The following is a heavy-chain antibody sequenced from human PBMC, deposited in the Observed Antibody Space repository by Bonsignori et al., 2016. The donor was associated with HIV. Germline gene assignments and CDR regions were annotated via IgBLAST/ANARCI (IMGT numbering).Heavy chain of an antibody. CDR2: LNPNNTGT. Sequence: QIQLVQSGAELRKPGASVRVSCKASGYTFNDYYIHWVRQTPGQGLEWMGWLNPNNTGTNFPQKFAGRVSLTRDRSTTTAYMELRGLTSGDTAVYFCTREDRQGNVDFDLWGQGTLVTV. D-gene: IGHD2-8*01. V-gene: IGHV1-2*02. CDR3: TREDRQGNVDFDL. J-gene: IGHJ5*02. CDR1: GYTFNDYY.